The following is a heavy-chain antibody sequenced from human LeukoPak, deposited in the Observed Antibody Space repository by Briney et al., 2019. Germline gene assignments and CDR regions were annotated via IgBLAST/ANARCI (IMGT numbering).Heavy chain of an antibody. Sequence: SETLSLTCTVSGGAISSSSYHWGWIRQPPGKGLEWIGSIYYSGSTYYNPSLKSRVTISVDTSKNHFSLKLNSVTTADTAVYYCTRGAGWLIDYWGQGILVTVSS. D-gene: IGHD3-16*01. J-gene: IGHJ4*02. CDR2: IYYSGST. CDR3: TRGAGWLIDY. CDR1: GGAISSSSYH. V-gene: IGHV4-39*07.